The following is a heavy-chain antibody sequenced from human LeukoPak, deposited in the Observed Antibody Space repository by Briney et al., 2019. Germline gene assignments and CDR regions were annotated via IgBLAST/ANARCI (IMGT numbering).Heavy chain of an antibody. CDR2: INHSGST. V-gene: IGHV4-34*01. Sequence: PSETLSLTCAVYGGSFSGDYWSWIRQPPGKGLEWIGEINHSGSTNYNPSLKSRVTISVDTSKNQFSLKLSSVTAADTAVYYCARGVAAAGPDYYYYYMDVWGKGTTVTVSS. CDR1: GGSFSGDY. CDR3: ARGVAAAGPDYYYYYMDV. D-gene: IGHD6-13*01. J-gene: IGHJ6*03.